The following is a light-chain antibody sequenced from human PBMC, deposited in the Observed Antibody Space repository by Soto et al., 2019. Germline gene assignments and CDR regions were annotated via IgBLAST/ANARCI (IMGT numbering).Light chain of an antibody. J-gene: IGLJ1*01. CDR3: NSYTTLSNRV. V-gene: IGLV2-14*01. CDR2: EVS. Sequence: QSALTQPASVSGSPGQAITISCSGSSSDVGAHNFVSWYQHHPGKAPKLMIYEVSNRPSGVSNRFSGSKSGNTASLTISGLQAEDEANYYCNSYTTLSNRVFGTGTKVTVL. CDR1: SSDVGAHNF.